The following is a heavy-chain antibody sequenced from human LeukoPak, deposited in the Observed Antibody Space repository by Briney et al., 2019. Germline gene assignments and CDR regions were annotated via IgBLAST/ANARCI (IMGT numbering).Heavy chain of an antibody. CDR2: IYYSGST. J-gene: IGHJ6*02. CDR3: ARVPSLGYCSSTSCYSYYYYGMDV. CDR1: GGSISSYY. V-gene: IGHV4-59*08. Sequence: PSETLSLTCTVSGGSISSYYWSWIRQPPGKGLEWIGYIYYSGSTNYNPSLKSRVTISVDTSKNQFSLKLSSVTAADTAVYYCARVPSLGYCSSTSCYSYYYYGMDVWGQGTTVTVSS. D-gene: IGHD2-2*01.